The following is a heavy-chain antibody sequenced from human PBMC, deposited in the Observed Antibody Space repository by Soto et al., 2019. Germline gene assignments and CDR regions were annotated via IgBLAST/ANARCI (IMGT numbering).Heavy chain of an antibody. Sequence: QVQLQESGPGLVKPSQTLSLTCTVSGGSISSGGYYWSWIRQHPGKGLEWIGYMYYSGSTYYNPSLKSRLTISVDTSENQFSLKLSSVTAADTAVYYCARDPGITEPFGFDIWGQGTMVTVSS. CDR2: MYYSGST. J-gene: IGHJ3*02. CDR3: ARDPGITEPFGFDI. CDR1: GGSISSGGYY. V-gene: IGHV4-31*03. D-gene: IGHD6-13*01.